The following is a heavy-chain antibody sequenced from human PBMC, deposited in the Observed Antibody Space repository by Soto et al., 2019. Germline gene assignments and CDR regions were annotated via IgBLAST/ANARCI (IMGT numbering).Heavy chain of an antibody. D-gene: IGHD2-2*01. J-gene: IGHJ6*02. CDR3: ARGSCSSTSCYLYYYYGMDV. Sequence: ASVKVSCKASGYTFTGYYMHWVRQAPGQGLEWMGWINPNSGGTNYAQKFQGRVTMSRDTSISTAYMELSRLRPDDTAVYYCARGSCSSTSCYLYYYYGMDVWGQGTTVTVSS. V-gene: IGHV1-2*02. CDR1: GYTFTGYY. CDR2: INPNSGGT.